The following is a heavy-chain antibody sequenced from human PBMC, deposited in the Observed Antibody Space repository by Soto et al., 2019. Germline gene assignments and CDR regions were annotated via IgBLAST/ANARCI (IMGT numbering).Heavy chain of an antibody. V-gene: IGHV4-34*01. CDR3: ARGGISDNYIWGSYRYRDLDY. D-gene: IGHD3-16*02. Sequence: SETLSLTCAVYGGSFSGYYWSWIRQPPGKGLEWIGEINHSGSTNYNPSLKSRVTISADTSKNQFSLTLSSVTAADTAVYYCARGGISDNYIWGSYRYRDLDYWGQGTLVTVSS. CDR1: GGSFSGYY. J-gene: IGHJ4*02. CDR2: INHSGST.